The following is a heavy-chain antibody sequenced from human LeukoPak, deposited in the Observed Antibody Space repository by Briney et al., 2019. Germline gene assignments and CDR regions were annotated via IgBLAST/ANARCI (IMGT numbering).Heavy chain of an antibody. J-gene: IGHJ4*02. Sequence: GSSVKVSCKASGGTFSSYAISWVRQAPGQGLEWMGWISAYNGNTNYAQKLQGRVTMTTDTSTSTAYMELRSLRSDDTAVYYCARTQWLVLPFDYWGQGTLVTVSS. V-gene: IGHV1-18*01. D-gene: IGHD6-19*01. CDR1: GGTFSSYA. CDR2: ISAYNGNT. CDR3: ARTQWLVLPFDY.